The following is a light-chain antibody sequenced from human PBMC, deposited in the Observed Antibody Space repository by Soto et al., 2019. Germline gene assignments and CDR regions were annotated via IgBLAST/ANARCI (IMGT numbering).Light chain of an antibody. J-gene: IGKJ1*01. CDR1: QSFRGL. Sequence: EIGLKQSPGTLSLYPGERATLSCRASQSFRGLLAWYQQKPGQAPRLLIYGASRRATGVPDRFSGGGSGTDFTLTISRLEPEDFAVYYCQHFVNSLTWTFGQRTNVDIK. CDR3: QHFVNSLTWT. V-gene: IGKV3-20*01. CDR2: GAS.